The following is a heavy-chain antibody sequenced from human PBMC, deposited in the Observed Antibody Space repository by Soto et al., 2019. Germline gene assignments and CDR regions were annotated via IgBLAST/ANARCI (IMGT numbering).Heavy chain of an antibody. Sequence: SETLSLTSTDSGGSISSSSYYWGWIRQPPGKGLEWIGSIYYSGSTYYNPSLKSRVTISVDTSKNQFSLKLSSVTAADTAVYYCARKDYYDSSRIDYWGQGTLVTVS. V-gene: IGHV4-39*01. D-gene: IGHD3-22*01. CDR3: ARKDYYDSSRIDY. CDR2: IYYSGST. J-gene: IGHJ4*02. CDR1: GGSISSSSYY.